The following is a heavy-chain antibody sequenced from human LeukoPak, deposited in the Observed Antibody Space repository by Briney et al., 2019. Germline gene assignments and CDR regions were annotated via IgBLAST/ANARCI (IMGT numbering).Heavy chain of an antibody. Sequence: QSGGSLRLSCAASGFIFSDYYMSWMRQAPGKGLEWVSIIYSGGSTYYADSVKGRFTISRDNSKNTLYLQMNSLGDEDTAVYYCARNSNYYYALDYWGQGTLVTVSS. CDR2: IYSGGST. D-gene: IGHD3-22*01. CDR3: ARNSNYYYALDY. V-gene: IGHV3-66*01. CDR1: GFIFSDYY. J-gene: IGHJ4*02.